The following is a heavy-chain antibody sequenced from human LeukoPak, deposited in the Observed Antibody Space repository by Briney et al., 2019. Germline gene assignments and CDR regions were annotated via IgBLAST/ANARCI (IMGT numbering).Heavy chain of an antibody. V-gene: IGHV1-2*02. D-gene: IGHD6-13*01. Sequence: ALVKVSCKASGYTFTGYYMHWVRQAPGQGLEWMGWINPNSGGTNYAQKFQGRVTMTRDTSISTAYMELSRLRSDDTAVYYCAREGPGIRPADYGMDVWGQGTTVTVSS. CDR3: AREGPGIRPADYGMDV. CDR1: GYTFTGYY. CDR2: INPNSGGT. J-gene: IGHJ6*02.